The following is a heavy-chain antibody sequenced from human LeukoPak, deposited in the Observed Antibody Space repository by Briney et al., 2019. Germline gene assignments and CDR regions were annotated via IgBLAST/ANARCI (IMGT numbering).Heavy chain of an antibody. CDR1: GFTFSSYW. CDR3: ASRSSVAASGPG. J-gene: IGHJ4*02. CDR2: INQDGSEK. Sequence: GGSLRLSCAASGFTFSSYWMSWVRQAPGKGLEWVANINQDGSEKYYVDSVKGRFTISRDNAKNSLYLQMSSLGAEDTALYYCASRSSVAASGPGWGQGTLVTVSS. V-gene: IGHV3-7*01. D-gene: IGHD2-15*01.